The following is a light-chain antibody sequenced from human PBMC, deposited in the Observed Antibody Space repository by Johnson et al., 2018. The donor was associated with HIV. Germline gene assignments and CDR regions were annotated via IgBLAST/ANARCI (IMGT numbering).Light chain of an antibody. CDR2: DNN. CDR3: VTWDSSLVGV. V-gene: IGLV1-51*01. J-gene: IGLJ1*01. CDR1: NSNIGNNY. Sequence: QSVLTQPPSVSAAPGQKVTISCSGSNSNIGNNYVSWYQQLPGTAPKLLIYDNNKRPSGLPDRFSGSKCGTSATLGLTGLQTGDEADYYCVTWDSSLVGVFGTGTKVTVL.